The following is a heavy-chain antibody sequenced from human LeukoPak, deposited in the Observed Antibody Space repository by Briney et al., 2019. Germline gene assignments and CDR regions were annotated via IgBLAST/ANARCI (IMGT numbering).Heavy chain of an antibody. CDR1: GFTFSSYS. J-gene: IGHJ4*02. D-gene: IGHD3-22*01. CDR2: FSSSSSYI. V-gene: IGHV3-21*01. Sequence: PGGSLRLSWAAPGFTFSSYSVNWVRQAPGKGLEWVSSFSSSSSYIYYADSVKGRFTISRDNAKNSLYLQMNSLRAEDTAVYYCARGRYYDSSGNNFDYWGQGTLVTVSS. CDR3: ARGRYYDSSGNNFDY.